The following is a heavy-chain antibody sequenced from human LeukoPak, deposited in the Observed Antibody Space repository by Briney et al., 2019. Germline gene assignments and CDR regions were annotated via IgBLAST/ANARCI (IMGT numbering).Heavy chain of an antibody. Sequence: GSSVKVSCKASGGTFSSYAISWVRQAPGKGLEWMGGFDPEDGETIYAQKFQGRVTMTEDTYTDTAYMELSSLRCEDTAVYYCARTHDRSGYAVWGQGTLVTVSS. CDR1: GGTFSSYA. CDR3: ARTHDRSGYAV. V-gene: IGHV1-24*01. D-gene: IGHD3-22*01. CDR2: FDPEDGET. J-gene: IGHJ4*02.